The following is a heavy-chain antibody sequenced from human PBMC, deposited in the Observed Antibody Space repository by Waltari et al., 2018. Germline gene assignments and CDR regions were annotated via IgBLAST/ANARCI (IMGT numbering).Heavy chain of an antibody. CDR2: ISSSSSYI. V-gene: IGHV3-21*01. Sequence: EVQLVESGGGLVKPGGSLRLSCAASGFTFSSYSMTWVRQAPGKGLEWVSSISSSSSYIYYADSVKGRFTISRDNAKNSLYLQMNSLRAEDTAVYYCARLGNDYGDYAIRWFDPWGQGTLVTVSS. CDR1: GFTFSSYS. J-gene: IGHJ5*02. D-gene: IGHD4-17*01. CDR3: ARLGNDYGDYAIRWFDP.